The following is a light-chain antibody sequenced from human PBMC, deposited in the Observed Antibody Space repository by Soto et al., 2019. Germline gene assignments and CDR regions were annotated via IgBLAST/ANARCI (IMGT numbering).Light chain of an antibody. CDR2: DNY. J-gene: IGLJ2*01. V-gene: IGLV1-44*01. CDR3: AAWDDSLNRVL. CDR1: SSNIGSNT. Sequence: QLVLTQPPSASGTPGQRVTISCSGASSNIGSNTVNWYQQLPGSAPKLLIYDNYQRPSGVPDRFSGSKSGTSASLAISGLQSEDEADYYCAAWDDSLNRVLFGGGTKLTVL.